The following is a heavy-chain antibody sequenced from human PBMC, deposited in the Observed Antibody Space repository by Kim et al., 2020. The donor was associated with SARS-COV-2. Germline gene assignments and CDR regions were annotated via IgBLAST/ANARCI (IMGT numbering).Heavy chain of an antibody. CDR1: GGSISSYY. Sequence: SETLSLTCTVSGGSISSYYWSWIRQPPGKGLEWIGYIYYSGSTNYNPSLKSRVTISVDTSKNQFSLKLSSVTAADTAVYYCARDMELGTPYYGMDVWGQGTTVTVSS. D-gene: IGHD1-7*01. CDR2: IYYSGST. V-gene: IGHV4-59*01. CDR3: ARDMELGTPYYGMDV. J-gene: IGHJ6*02.